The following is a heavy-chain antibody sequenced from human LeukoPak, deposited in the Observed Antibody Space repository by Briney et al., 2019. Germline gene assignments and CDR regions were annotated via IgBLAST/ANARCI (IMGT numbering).Heavy chain of an antibody. J-gene: IGHJ4*02. CDR3: ARAAYCGGDCYWFDY. CDR2: IIPIFGTA. Sequence: SVKVSCKASGGTFSSYAISWVRQAPGQGLEWMGGIIPIFGTANHAQKFQGRVTITTDESTSTAYMELSSLRSEDTAVYYCARAAYCGGDCYWFDYWGQGTLVTVSS. V-gene: IGHV1-69*05. CDR1: GGTFSSYA. D-gene: IGHD2-21*02.